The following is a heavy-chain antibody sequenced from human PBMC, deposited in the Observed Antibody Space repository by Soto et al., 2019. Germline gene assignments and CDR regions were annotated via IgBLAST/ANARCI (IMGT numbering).Heavy chain of an antibody. V-gene: IGHV4-39*01. Sequence: QLQLQESGPGLVKPSETLSLTCTVSGGSISGSPYYWGWIRQPPGKAPEWIASIYYSGSTYYNPSLKSRVTISVDTAKNQFSLKLNSVTAADTAVYYCARRGVHILTSFDPWGQGTLVTVSS. CDR3: ARRGVHILTSFDP. CDR1: GGSISGSPYY. D-gene: IGHD2-21*01. CDR2: IYYSGST. J-gene: IGHJ5*02.